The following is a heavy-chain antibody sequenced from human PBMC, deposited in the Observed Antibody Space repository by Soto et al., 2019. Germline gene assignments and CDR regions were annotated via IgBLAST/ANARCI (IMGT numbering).Heavy chain of an antibody. D-gene: IGHD3-3*01. CDR1: EFTVSGHA. CDR2: ITSDGGT. J-gene: IGHJ3*02. Sequence: GGSLRLSCEGSEFTVSGHAMTWIRQAPGKGPEWVSTITSDGGTYYADSVKGRFTMSRDTSENTLYFQMNSLRAEDTAVYYCAREVRVRGFAFDIWGQGTMVTVSS. CDR3: AREVRVRGFAFDI. V-gene: IGHV3-66*01.